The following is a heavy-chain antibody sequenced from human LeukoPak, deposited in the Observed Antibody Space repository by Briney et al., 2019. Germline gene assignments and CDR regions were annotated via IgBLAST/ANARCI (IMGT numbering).Heavy chain of an antibody. Sequence: PVGSLRLSCTASGFTVSNNYMSWVRQAPGKGLEWVSVIYGGGSTYYADSVKGRFTISRDNSKNTVYLQMNSLRAEDTAVYYCARDLSGGPGYWGQGTLVTVSS. CDR1: GFTVSNNY. CDR2: IYGGGST. CDR3: ARDLSGGPGY. D-gene: IGHD3-10*01. J-gene: IGHJ4*02. V-gene: IGHV3-66*01.